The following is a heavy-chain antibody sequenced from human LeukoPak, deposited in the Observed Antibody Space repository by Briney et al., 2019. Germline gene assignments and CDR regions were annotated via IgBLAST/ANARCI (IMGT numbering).Heavy chain of an antibody. D-gene: IGHD6-13*01. CDR1: GFTFSSYA. CDR2: ISGSGDST. CDR3: AKYPQQQLTPNWFDP. J-gene: IGHJ5*02. V-gene: IGHV3-23*01. Sequence: GGSLRLSCAASGFTFSSYAMGWVRQAPGRGLEWVSDISGSGDSTYYADSVKGRFTISRDNSKNTLFLQVSSLRADDTAVYYCAKYPQQQLTPNWFDPWGQGTLVTVSS.